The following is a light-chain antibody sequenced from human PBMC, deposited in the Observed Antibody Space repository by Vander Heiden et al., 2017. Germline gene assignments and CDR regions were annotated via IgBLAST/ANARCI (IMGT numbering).Light chain of an antibody. J-gene: IGKJ4*01. Sequence: DIVLTQSPATLSLSPGERATLSCRASQSVSSYLAWYQQKPGQAPRVLIYEASDRATGIPARFSSSRSGTDFTLTISSLEPEDFAVYYCQQRSNWPTLTFGGGTKVEIK. V-gene: IGKV3-11*01. CDR3: QQRSNWPTLT. CDR2: EAS. CDR1: QSVSSY.